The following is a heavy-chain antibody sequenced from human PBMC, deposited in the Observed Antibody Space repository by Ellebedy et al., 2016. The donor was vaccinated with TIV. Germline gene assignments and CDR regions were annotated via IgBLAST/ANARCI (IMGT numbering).Heavy chain of an antibody. Sequence: GGSLRLXXAASGFTISNNYMSWVRQAPGKGLEWVSILHSGGTTFYADSVKGRSTISRDSSKNTLYLQMNSLRVEDTAVYYCARAPTVTSVFDCWGQGTLVTVSS. D-gene: IGHD4-17*01. J-gene: IGHJ4*02. CDR3: ARAPTVTSVFDC. CDR1: GFTISNNY. V-gene: IGHV3-53*01. CDR2: LHSGGTT.